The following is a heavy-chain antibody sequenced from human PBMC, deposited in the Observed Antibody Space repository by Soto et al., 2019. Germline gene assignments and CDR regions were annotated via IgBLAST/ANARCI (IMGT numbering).Heavy chain of an antibody. J-gene: IGHJ4*02. Sequence: SETLSLTCPVSGYSISTFYWSWMRQSPGKELEWIGYVYYTGSTNYNPSLKSRVTISVDRSKNQFSLKLTSANAADTAVYYCARGRTVRNYADDSSDYFYFFDYWGQGTQVIVSS. CDR3: ARGRTVRNYADDSSDYFYFFDY. D-gene: IGHD3-22*01. CDR1: GYSISTFY. CDR2: VYYTGST. V-gene: IGHV4-59*01.